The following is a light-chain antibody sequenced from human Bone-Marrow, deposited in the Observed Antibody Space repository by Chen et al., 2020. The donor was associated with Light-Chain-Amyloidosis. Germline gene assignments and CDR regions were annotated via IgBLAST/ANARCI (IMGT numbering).Light chain of an antibody. V-gene: IGLV6-57*01. J-gene: IGLJ3*02. CDR2: EDD. CDR3: QSYQGSSQGV. Sequence: NLMLTQPQSVSESPGKTVIISCTRSSGSIATNYVQWYQQRPGSSPTTVIYEDDQRPSGVPDRFSGSIDRSSNTASLTISGLKTEDEADYYCQSYQGSSQGVFGGGTKLTVL. CDR1: SGSIATNY.